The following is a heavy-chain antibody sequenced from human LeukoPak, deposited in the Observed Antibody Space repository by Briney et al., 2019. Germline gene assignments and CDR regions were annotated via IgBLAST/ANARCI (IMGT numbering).Heavy chain of an antibody. D-gene: IGHD1-20*01. CDR2: IYPGDSDT. J-gene: IGHJ4*02. V-gene: IGHV5-51*01. CDR1: GYSFNSYW. CDR3: ARQSGNWYDPFDY. Sequence: EESLKISCKGSGYSFNSYWIAWVRQMPGKGLEWMVIIYPGDSDTRYSPYFQGQVTISAEKSTSTAYLQWSSLKASDTGSYYCARQSGNWYDPFDYWGQGTLVTVSS.